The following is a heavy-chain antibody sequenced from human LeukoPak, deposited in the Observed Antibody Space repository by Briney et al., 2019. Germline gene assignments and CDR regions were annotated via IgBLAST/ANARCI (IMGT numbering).Heavy chain of an antibody. D-gene: IGHD3-22*01. J-gene: IGHJ3*02. V-gene: IGHV3-48*03. Sequence: QPGGSLRLSCAASGFTFSSYEMNWVRQAPGKGLEWVAYISRSGSNIYYAGSLKGRFTISRDNAKNSLYLQMNSLRAEDTAVYYCAREIKSFGYYDSSGYYRGSAFDIWGQGTMVTVSS. CDR2: ISRSGSNI. CDR1: GFTFSSYE. CDR3: AREIKSFGYYDSSGYYRGSAFDI.